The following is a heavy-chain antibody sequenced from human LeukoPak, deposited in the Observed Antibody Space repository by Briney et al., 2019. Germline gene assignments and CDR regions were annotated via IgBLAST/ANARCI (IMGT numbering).Heavy chain of an antibody. CDR1: GITFSSYG. Sequence: GGSLRLSCAASGITFSSYGMSWVRQAPGTGLEWVSSISGSGDSTYYADSVKGRLTISRDNSKNTLYLPMNSLSPEDTAVYYCAKDLRLWLRYFDWLLSPFDYWGQGTLVTVSA. V-gene: IGHV3-23*01. CDR2: ISGSGDST. CDR3: AKDLRLWLRYFDWLLSPFDY. D-gene: IGHD3-9*01. J-gene: IGHJ4*02.